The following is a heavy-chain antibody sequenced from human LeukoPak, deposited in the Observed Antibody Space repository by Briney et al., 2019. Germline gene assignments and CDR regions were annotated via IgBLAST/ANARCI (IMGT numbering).Heavy chain of an antibody. V-gene: IGHV3-21*01. Sequence: GGSLRLSCAASGFTFSSYSMNWVRQAPGKGLEWVSSISSSSSDIYYADSVKGRFTISRDSAKNSLYLQMNSLRAEDTAVYYCARGGAAASTTYYFDYWGQGTLVTVSS. J-gene: IGHJ4*02. CDR1: GFTFSSYS. D-gene: IGHD6-13*01. CDR3: ARGGAAASTTYYFDY. CDR2: ISSSSSDI.